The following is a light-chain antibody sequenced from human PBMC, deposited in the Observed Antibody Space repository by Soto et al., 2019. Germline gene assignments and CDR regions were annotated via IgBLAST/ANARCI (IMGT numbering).Light chain of an antibody. CDR1: SSDVGGYNY. V-gene: IGLV2-8*01. CDR3: SSYAGNNNLV. Sequence: QSALTQPPSASGSPGQSVTISCTGASSDVGGYNYVSWYQQHPGKAPKLMIYEVSKRPSGVPDRFSGSKSGNTASLTVSGLQAEDEADYYCSSYAGNNNLVFGGGTNLTVL. J-gene: IGLJ2*01. CDR2: EVS.